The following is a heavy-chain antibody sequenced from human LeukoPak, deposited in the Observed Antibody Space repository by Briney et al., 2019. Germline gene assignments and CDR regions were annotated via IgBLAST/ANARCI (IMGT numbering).Heavy chain of an antibody. J-gene: IGHJ4*02. CDR2: ISGSGGST. CDR3: AKTRYGFWSGYALVY. Sequence: GGSLRLSCAASGFTFSSYAMSWVRQAPGKGLEWVSAISGSGGSTYYADSVKGRFTISRDNSKNTLYLQMNSLRAEDTAVYYCAKTRYGFWSGYALVYWGQGTLVTVSS. CDR1: GFTFSSYA. D-gene: IGHD3-3*01. V-gene: IGHV3-23*01.